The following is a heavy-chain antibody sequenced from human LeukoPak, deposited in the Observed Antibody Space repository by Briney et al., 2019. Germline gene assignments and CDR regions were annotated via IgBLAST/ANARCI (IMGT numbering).Heavy chain of an antibody. CDR1: GGSFSGYY. V-gene: IGHV4-34*01. CDR3: ARRSDYHGSGKFDY. D-gene: IGHD3-10*01. J-gene: IGHJ4*02. Sequence: SETLSLTCAVYGGSFSGYYWSWIRQPPGKGLEWIGEINHSGSTNYNPSLKSRVTISVDTSKNQFSLKLSSVTAADTAVYYCARRSDYHGSGKFDYWGQGTLVTVSS. CDR2: INHSGST.